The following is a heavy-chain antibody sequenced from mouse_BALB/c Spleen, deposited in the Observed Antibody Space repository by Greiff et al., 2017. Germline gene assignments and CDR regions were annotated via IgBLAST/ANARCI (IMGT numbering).Heavy chain of an antibody. Sequence: EVQVVESGPSLVKPSQTLSLTCSVTGDSITSGYWNWIRKFPGNKLEYMGYISYSGSTYYNPSLKSRISITRDTSKNQYYLQLNSVTTEDTATYYCARGYYGSSYGAYWGQGTLVTVSA. V-gene: IGHV3-8*02. D-gene: IGHD1-1*01. J-gene: IGHJ3*01. CDR1: GDSITSGY. CDR2: ISYSGST. CDR3: ARGYYGSSYGAY.